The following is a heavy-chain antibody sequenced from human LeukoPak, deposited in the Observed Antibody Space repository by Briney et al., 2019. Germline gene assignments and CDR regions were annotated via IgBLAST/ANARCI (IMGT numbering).Heavy chain of an antibody. CDR3: ARGLLLWFGELSPNFDY. V-gene: IGHV3-33*01. Sequence: GGSLRLSCAASGFTFSSYGMHWVRQAPGKGLEWVAVIWYDGGNKYYADSVKGRFTISRDNSKNTLYLQMNSLRAEDTAVYYCARGLLLWFGELSPNFDYWGQGTLVTVSS. J-gene: IGHJ4*02. CDR2: IWYDGGNK. CDR1: GFTFSSYG. D-gene: IGHD3-10*01.